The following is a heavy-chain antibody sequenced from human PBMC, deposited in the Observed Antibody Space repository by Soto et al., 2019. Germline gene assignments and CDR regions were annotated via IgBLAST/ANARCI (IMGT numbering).Heavy chain of an antibody. Sequence: TSETLSLTCTVSGGSISSSSYYWGWIRQPPGKGLEWIGSIYYSGSTYYNPSLKSRVTISVDTSKNQFSLKLSSVTAADTAVYYCATMVRGVINWFDPWGQGTLVTVSS. CDR2: IYYSGST. CDR3: ATMVRGVINWFDP. V-gene: IGHV4-39*01. J-gene: IGHJ5*02. CDR1: GGSISSSSYY. D-gene: IGHD3-10*01.